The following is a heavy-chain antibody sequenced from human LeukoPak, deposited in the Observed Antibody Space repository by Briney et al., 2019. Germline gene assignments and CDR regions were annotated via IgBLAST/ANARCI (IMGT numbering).Heavy chain of an antibody. CDR3: ARGRSSGWFPDYFDY. CDR1: GGTLSSYA. Sequence: SVKVSCKASGGTLSSYAISWVRQAPGQGLEWMGGIIPIFGTANYAQKFQGRVTITTDESTSTAYMELSSLRSEDTAVYYCARGRSSGWFPDYFDYWGQGTLVTVSS. CDR2: IIPIFGTA. J-gene: IGHJ4*02. D-gene: IGHD6-19*01. V-gene: IGHV1-69*05.